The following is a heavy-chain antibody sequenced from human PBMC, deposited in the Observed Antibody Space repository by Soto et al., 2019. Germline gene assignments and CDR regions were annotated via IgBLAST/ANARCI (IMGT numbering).Heavy chain of an antibody. V-gene: IGHV1-69*13. CDR2: IIPIFGTA. Sequence: GASVKVSCKASGGTFSSYAISWVRQATGQGLEWMGGIIPIFGTANYAQKFQGRVTITADESTSTAYMELSSLRSEDTAVYYCARGVVVVVAATGPYYYYGMDVWGQGTTVTVSS. CDR1: GGTFSSYA. D-gene: IGHD2-15*01. CDR3: ARGVVVVVAATGPYYYYGMDV. J-gene: IGHJ6*02.